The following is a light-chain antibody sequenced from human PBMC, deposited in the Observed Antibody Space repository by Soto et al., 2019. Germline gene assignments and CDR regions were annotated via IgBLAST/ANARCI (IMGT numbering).Light chain of an antibody. J-gene: IGKJ4*01. CDR3: QQYNSYSPLLT. CDR2: KAS. V-gene: IGKV1-5*03. Sequence: DIQMTQSPSTPSASVGDRVTITCRASQSISSWLAWYQQKPGKAPKLLIYKASSLESGVPSRFSGSGSGTEFTLTISSLQPDDFATYYCQQYNSYSPLLTFGGGTKVDIK. CDR1: QSISSW.